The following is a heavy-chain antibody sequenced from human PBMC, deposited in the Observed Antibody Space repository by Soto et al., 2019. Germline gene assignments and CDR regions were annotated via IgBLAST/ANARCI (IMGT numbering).Heavy chain of an antibody. CDR3: ARVHCSAGTCLDGLDF. D-gene: IGHD2-15*01. V-gene: IGHV6-1*01. J-gene: IGHJ6*02. CDR2: IYYRSKWFH. CDR1: GDSVSSSGAC. Sequence: SQTLSLTCVISGDSVSSSGACWNWIRQSPSRGLQWLGRIYYRSKWFHDYAASVESRMAINPDTSRNQFSLQLNYVTPEDTAVYYCARVHCSAGTCLDGLDFWGQGTTVTVSS.